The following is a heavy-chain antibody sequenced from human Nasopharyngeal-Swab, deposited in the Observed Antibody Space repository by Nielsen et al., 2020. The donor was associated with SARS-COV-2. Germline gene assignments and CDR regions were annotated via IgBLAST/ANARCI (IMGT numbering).Heavy chain of an antibody. CDR2: IYYSGST. Sequence: SETLCLTCTVSGGSISSSSYYWGWIRQPPGKGLEWIGSIYYSGSTYYNPSLKSRVTISVDTSKNQFSLKLSSVTAADTAVYYCARPKYSGYDDEFGAYFDYWGQGTLVTVSS. V-gene: IGHV4-39*01. J-gene: IGHJ4*02. CDR3: ARPKYSGYDDEFGAYFDY. CDR1: GGSISSSSYY. D-gene: IGHD5-12*01.